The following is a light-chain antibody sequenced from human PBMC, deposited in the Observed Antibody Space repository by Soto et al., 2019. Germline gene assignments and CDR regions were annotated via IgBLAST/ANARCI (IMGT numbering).Light chain of an antibody. CDR3: QSSLRDSNV. CDR2: GNT. CDR1: SSDIGAGYD. J-gene: IGLJ1*01. V-gene: IGLV1-40*01. Sequence: QSVLTQPPSMSGAPGQTVTISCTGSSSDIGAGYDVHWYQQFPGTAPRLLIYGNTKRPSGVPDRFSGSKSGSSASLAIIGLQADDEADYYCQSSLRDSNVFGSGTKLTVL.